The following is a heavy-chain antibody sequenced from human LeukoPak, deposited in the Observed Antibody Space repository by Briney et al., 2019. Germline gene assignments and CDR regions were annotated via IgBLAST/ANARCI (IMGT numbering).Heavy chain of an antibody. CDR1: GFTSSSYW. J-gene: IGHJ6*04. CDR3: AGGNYYDVDV. CDR2: INSDGTYT. V-gene: IGHV3-74*01. Sequence: GGSLRLSCVASGFTSSSYWMHWVRQAPGKGLVWVSRINSDGTYTTYADSVKGRFTISRDNAKNTLYLQMNSLRAEDTAVYYCAGGNYYDVDVWGKGTTVTVSS.